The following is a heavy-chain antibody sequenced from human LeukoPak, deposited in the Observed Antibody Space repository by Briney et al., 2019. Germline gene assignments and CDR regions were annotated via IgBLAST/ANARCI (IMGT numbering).Heavy chain of an antibody. V-gene: IGHV3-7*01. CDR1: GFTFTTYW. CDR2: IKQDGSEK. Sequence: PGGSLRLSCAASGFTFTTYWMSWVRQAPGKGLEWVANIKQDGSEKYYVDSVKGRFTISRDNAKNSLYLQMNSLRAEDTAVYYCAREGCSSTSCYPYYYYYYMDVWGKGTTVTISS. CDR3: AREGCSSTSCYPYYYYYYMDV. J-gene: IGHJ6*03. D-gene: IGHD2-2*01.